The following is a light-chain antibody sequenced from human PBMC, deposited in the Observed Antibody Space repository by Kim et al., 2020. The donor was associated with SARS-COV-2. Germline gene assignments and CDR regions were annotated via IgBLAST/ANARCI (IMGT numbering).Light chain of an antibody. CDR1: TSNIGTNT. CDR3: ATWDDSLNGPV. Sequence: ELTQPPSASGTPGQTVTISCSGTTSNIGTNTINWYQHLPGTAPNLLIYSNNQRPSGVPDRFSGSESGTSASLNISGLQSEDEGDYYCATWDDSLNGPVFGGGTQLTVL. J-gene: IGLJ3*02. CDR2: SNN. V-gene: IGLV1-44*01.